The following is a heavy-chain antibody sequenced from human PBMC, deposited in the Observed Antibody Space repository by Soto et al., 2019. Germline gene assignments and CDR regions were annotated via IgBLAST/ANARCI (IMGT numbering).Heavy chain of an antibody. V-gene: IGHV4-31*03. J-gene: IGHJ5*02. CDR3: ARSFDSSGFNWFDP. Sequence: SETLSPTCPVSAGSISRGGYYCSWLRQQPGKGVEWMGYIYYSGTAYCKSPLKSRLTLSVDKSNSRFSLKLTSVTAADTAVYYCARSFDSSGFNWFDPWGQGTQVTAPQ. D-gene: IGHD3-22*01. CDR2: IYYSGTA. CDR1: AGSISRGGYY.